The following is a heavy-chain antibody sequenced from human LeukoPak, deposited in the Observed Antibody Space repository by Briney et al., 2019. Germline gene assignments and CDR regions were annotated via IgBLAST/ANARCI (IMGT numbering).Heavy chain of an antibody. Sequence: PGGSLRLSCAASGFSFSRYWMHWVRQAPGKGLVWVSHINNDGSSTNYADYVKGRFTISRDNAKNSLYLQMNSLRAEDTAVYYCARDLNWETYWGQGTLVTVSS. CDR1: GFSFSRYW. D-gene: IGHD1-1*01. V-gene: IGHV3-74*01. CDR3: ARDLNWETY. CDR2: INNDGSST. J-gene: IGHJ4*02.